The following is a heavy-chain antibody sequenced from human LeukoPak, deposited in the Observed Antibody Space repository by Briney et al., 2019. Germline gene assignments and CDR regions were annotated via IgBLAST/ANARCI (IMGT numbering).Heavy chain of an antibody. Sequence: SETLSLTCTVSGGSISSYYWSWIRQPPGKGLEWIGYIYYSGSTNYNPSLKSRVTISVDTSKNQFSLKLSSVTAADTAVYYCTRDRKYCDDSGGYSPSYCYGMDVWGQGTTVTVSS. CDR3: TRDRKYCDDSGGYSPSYCYGMDV. CDR2: IYYSGST. D-gene: IGHD3-22*01. V-gene: IGHV4-59*12. J-gene: IGHJ6*02. CDR1: GGSISSYY.